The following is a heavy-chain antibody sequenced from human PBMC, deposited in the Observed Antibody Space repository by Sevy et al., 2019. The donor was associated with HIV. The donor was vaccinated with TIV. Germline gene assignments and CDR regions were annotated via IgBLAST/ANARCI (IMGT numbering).Heavy chain of an antibody. J-gene: IGHJ6*02. CDR3: ARVREAMYYFDMDD. CDR2: ISYSGNT. CDR1: GGSVTSGNYY. V-gene: IGHV4-61*01. Sequence: SETLSLTCTVSGGSVTSGNYYWTWIRQPPGKGLEWFGYISYSGNTKYNPSLKSRVIISVDTSKTQFSLTLSSVTAAETSVEYCARVREAMYYFDMDDWGQGTMVTVSS.